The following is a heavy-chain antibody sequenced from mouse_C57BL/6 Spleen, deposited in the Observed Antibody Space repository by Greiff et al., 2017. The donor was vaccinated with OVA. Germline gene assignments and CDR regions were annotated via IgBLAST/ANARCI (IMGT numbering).Heavy chain of an antibody. CDR3: TRTTVVSTWDWYFDV. CDR2: IDPETGGT. Sequence: QVQLQQSGAELVRPGASVTLSCKASGYTFTDYEMHWVKQTPVHGLEWIGAIDPETGGTAYNQKFKGKAILTADKSSSTAYMELRSLTSEDSAVYYCTRTTVVSTWDWYFDVWGTGTTVTVSS. J-gene: IGHJ1*03. D-gene: IGHD1-1*01. V-gene: IGHV1-15*01. CDR1: GYTFTDYE.